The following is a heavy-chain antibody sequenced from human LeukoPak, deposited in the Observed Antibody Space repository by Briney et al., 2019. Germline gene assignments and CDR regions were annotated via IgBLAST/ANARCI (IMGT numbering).Heavy chain of an antibody. CDR1: GGSISSSRYY. CDR3: AKGVVVVPAAMAREGYFQH. CDR2: IYYSGST. Sequence: SETLSLTCTVSGGSISSSRYYWGWIRQPPGKGLEWIGSIYYSGSTYYNPSLKSRVTISVDTSKNQFSLKLSSVTAADTAVYYCAKGVVVVPAAMAREGYFQHWGQGTLVTVSS. V-gene: IGHV4-39*01. J-gene: IGHJ1*01. D-gene: IGHD2-2*01.